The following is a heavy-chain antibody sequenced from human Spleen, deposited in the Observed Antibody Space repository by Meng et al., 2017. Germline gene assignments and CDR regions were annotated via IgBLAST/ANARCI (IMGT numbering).Heavy chain of an antibody. CDR1: GFSFSSYE. J-gene: IGHJ5*02. V-gene: IGHV3-48*03. CDR3: ARVPYTGSHHCDR. D-gene: IGHD1-26*01. CDR2: ISSSGSTI. Sequence: GESLKISCAASGFSFSSYEMNWVRQAPGKGLEWVSYISSSGSTIYYADSVKGRFTISRDNAKNSLYLQTNSLRAEDTAVYYCARVPYTGSHHCDRWGQGTLVTVSS.